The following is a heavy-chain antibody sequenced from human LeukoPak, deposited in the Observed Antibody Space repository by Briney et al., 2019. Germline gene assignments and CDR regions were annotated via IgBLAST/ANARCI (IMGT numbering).Heavy chain of an antibody. J-gene: IGHJ6*03. Sequence: GGSLRLSCAASGFTFTDYYVSWIRQAPGKGLEWVSFIGTRDSTKYYADSVKGRFTVSRDNAENSLYLQMNSLTAEDTAVYYCARATNWGFPLHMDVWGKGNTVTVSS. CDR3: ARATNWGFPLHMDV. D-gene: IGHD7-27*01. V-gene: IGHV3-11*01. CDR2: IGTRDSTK. CDR1: GFTFTDYY.